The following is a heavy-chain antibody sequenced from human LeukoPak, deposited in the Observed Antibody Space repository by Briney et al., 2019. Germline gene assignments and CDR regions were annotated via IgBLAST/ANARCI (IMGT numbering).Heavy chain of an antibody. CDR1: GGSFSGYY. CDR3: ARGACTNGVCDYSYYGMDV. V-gene: IGHV4-34*01. CDR2: INHSGST. Sequence: RPSETLSLTCAVYGGSFSGYYWSWIRQPPGKGLEWIGEINHSGSTNYNPSLKSRVTISVDTSKNQFSLKLSSVTAADTAVYYCARGACTNGVCDYSYYGMDVWGQGTTVTVSS. D-gene: IGHD2-8*01. J-gene: IGHJ6*02.